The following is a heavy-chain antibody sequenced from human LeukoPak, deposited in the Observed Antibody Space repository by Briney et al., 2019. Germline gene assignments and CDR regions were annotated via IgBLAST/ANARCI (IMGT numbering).Heavy chain of an antibody. V-gene: IGHV4-59*08. D-gene: IGHD4-17*01. J-gene: IGHJ4*02. CDR1: GGSISSYY. Sequence: PSETLSLTCAVSGGSISSYYWSWIRQPPGKGLEWIGYIYYSGSTNYNPSLKSRVTISVDTSKNQFSLKLSSVTAAGTAVYYCARQDYGDFPIDYWGQGTLVTVSS. CDR2: IYYSGST. CDR3: ARQDYGDFPIDY.